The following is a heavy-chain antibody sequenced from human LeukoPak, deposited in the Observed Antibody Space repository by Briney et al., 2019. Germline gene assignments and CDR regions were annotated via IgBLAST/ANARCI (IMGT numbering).Heavy chain of an antibody. CDR3: ARGAAVADFDY. CDR1: GGSFSGYY. J-gene: IGHJ4*02. Sequence: PSETLSLTCAVYGGSFSGYYWSWIRQPPGKGLEWIGEINHSGSTNYNPSLKSRVTISVDTSKNQFSLKLSSVTAADTAVYYCARGAAVADFDYWGQGTLVTVSS. D-gene: IGHD6-19*01. V-gene: IGHV4-34*01. CDR2: INHSGST.